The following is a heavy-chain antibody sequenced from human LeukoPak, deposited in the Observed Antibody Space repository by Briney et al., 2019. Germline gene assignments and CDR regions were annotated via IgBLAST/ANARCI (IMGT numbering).Heavy chain of an antibody. Sequence: EGSLRHSCAASGFTFSNYAMSWVRQAPGKGLEWVSAISGSGGSTYYADSVKGRFTISRDNSKNTLYLQMNSLRAEDTAVYYCAKGSGEYYFDYWGQGTLVTVSS. CDR1: GFTFSNYA. V-gene: IGHV3-23*01. J-gene: IGHJ4*02. CDR3: AKGSGEYYFDY. CDR2: ISGSGGST.